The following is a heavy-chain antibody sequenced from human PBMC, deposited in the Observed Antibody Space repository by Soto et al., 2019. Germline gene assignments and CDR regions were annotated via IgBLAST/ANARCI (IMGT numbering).Heavy chain of an antibody. D-gene: IGHD3-10*01. V-gene: IGHV4-59*01. CDR1: GGSISRYY. J-gene: IGHJ5*02. CDR2: IYYSGST. CDR3: ARDPGSGSYYGWFDP. Sequence: PSETLSLTCTVSGGSISRYYWNWIRQPPGKGLEWIGYIYYSGSTNYNPSHKSRVTISVDTSKNQFSLKLSSVTAADTAVYYCARDPGSGSYYGWFDPWGQGTLVTVS.